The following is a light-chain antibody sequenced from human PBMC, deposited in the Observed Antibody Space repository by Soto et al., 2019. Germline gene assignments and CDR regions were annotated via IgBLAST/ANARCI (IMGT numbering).Light chain of an antibody. J-gene: IGLJ2*01. CDR2: QTN. V-gene: IGLV1-40*01. Sequence: QSVLTQPPSVSGAPGQRVSISCTGNSSNIGAGFDVHWYQQVPGTAPKLLIYQTNSRPSGVPGRFSGSKSGTSASLAITGLQAEDEADYYCQSYDLSLGGPHVAFGGGTKVTVL. CDR1: SSNIGAGFD. CDR3: QSYDLSLGGPHVA.